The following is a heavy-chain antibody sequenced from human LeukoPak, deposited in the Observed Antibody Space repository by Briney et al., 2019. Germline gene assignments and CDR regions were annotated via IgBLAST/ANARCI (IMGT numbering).Heavy chain of an antibody. V-gene: IGHV4-61*02. Sequence: SETLSLTCTVSGNSISSGDNYWSWIRQPAGKGLEWIGRIYTSGSTNYNPSLKSRVTISVDKSKNQFSLKLSSVTAADTAVYYCASQNYDILTGAPLDMDVWGKGTTVTVSS. CDR1: GNSISSGDNY. CDR2: IYTSGST. J-gene: IGHJ6*03. D-gene: IGHD3-9*01. CDR3: ASQNYDILTGAPLDMDV.